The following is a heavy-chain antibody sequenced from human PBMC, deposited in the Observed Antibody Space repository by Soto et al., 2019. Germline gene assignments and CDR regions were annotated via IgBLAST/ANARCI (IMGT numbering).Heavy chain of an antibody. D-gene: IGHD3-10*01. V-gene: IGHV4-61*01. CDR2: IYYSGST. CDR1: GGSVSIGSYY. CDR3: ARVGYYGSGSYYNHGGFDY. Sequence: SETLSLTCTVSGGSVSIGSYYWSCIRQPPGKGLEWIGYIYYSGSTNYNPSLKSRVTIPVDTSKNQFSLKLSSVTAADTAVYYCARVGYYGSGSYYNHGGFDYWGQGTLVTVSS. J-gene: IGHJ4*02.